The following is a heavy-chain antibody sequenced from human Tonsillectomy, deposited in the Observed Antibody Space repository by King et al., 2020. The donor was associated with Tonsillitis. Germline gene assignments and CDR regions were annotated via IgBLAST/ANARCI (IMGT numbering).Heavy chain of an antibody. CDR2: ISWDSGRI. J-gene: IGHJ6*04. V-gene: IGHV3-9*01. CDR3: AKDFFGYSSGCYYCGLEV. CDR1: GFTFNDYA. D-gene: IGHD5-18*01. Sequence: VQLVESGGGLVQPGRSLRLSCAASGFTFNDYAMHWVRQAPGKGLEWVSGISWDSGRIGSADSVKGRFTICRDNAKYSLYLQMNSLGAEDTALYYCAKDFFGYSSGCYYCGLEVWGEGTTVTVPS.